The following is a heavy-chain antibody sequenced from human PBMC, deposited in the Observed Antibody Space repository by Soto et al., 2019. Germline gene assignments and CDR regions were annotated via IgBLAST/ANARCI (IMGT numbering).Heavy chain of an antibody. Sequence: SETLSLTCAVSGGSISRSNWWSWVRQPPGKGLEWIGEIYHSGSTKYNPSLKSRATISLDTSNKQFSLKLNSVTAADTAVYYCARDRADSSSWYWFDPWGQGTLVTVSS. CDR2: IYHSGST. J-gene: IGHJ5*02. CDR3: ARDRADSSSWYWFDP. CDR1: GGSISRSNW. D-gene: IGHD6-13*01. V-gene: IGHV4-4*02.